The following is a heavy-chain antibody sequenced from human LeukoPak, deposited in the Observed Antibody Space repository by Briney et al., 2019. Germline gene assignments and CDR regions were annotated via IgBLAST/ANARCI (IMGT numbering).Heavy chain of an antibody. Sequence: SETLSLTCTVSGGSISSYYWSWIRQPPGKGLEWIGYIYYSGSTNYSPSLKSRVTISVDTSKNQLSLKLSSVTAADTAVYYCARSSGSYYRSPFDYWGQGTLVTVSS. D-gene: IGHD1-26*01. CDR1: GGSISSYY. J-gene: IGHJ4*02. CDR3: ARSSGSYYRSPFDY. V-gene: IGHV4-59*08. CDR2: IYYSGST.